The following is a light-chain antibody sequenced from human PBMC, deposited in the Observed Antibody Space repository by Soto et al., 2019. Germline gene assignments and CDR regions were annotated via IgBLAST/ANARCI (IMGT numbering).Light chain of an antibody. CDR2: AAS. J-gene: IGKJ1*01. Sequence: DIQMTQAPSSLPASVGDRVTITCRASQTIGNYLICYLQRPGKAPNLLISAASTLQSGVPSRFSGSGSGTDFTLTITSLQPEDFATYYCQQSYNTPRTFGQGTKVDIK. CDR1: QTIGNY. V-gene: IGKV1-39*01. CDR3: QQSYNTPRT.